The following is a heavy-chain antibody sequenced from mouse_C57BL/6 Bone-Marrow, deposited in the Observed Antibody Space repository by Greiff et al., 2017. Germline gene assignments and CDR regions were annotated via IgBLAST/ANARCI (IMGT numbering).Heavy chain of an antibody. J-gene: IGHJ1*03. D-gene: IGHD1-1*01. CDR1: GYTFTSYW. Sequence: QVHVKQSGAELAKPGASVKLSCKASGYTFTSYWMHWVKQRPGQGLEWIGYINPSSGYTKYNQKFKDKATLTADKSSSTAYMQLSSLTYEDSAVYYCASEYYGSGYFDVWGTGTTVTVSS. V-gene: IGHV1-7*01. CDR3: ASEYYGSGYFDV. CDR2: INPSSGYT.